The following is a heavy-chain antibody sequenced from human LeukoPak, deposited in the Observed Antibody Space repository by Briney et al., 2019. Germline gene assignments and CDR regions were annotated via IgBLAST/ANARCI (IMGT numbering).Heavy chain of an antibody. D-gene: IGHD2-2*01. V-gene: IGHV4-59*12. CDR3: ARGRRYRYYYYMDV. J-gene: IGHJ6*03. Sequence: SETLSLTCTVSRGSITPYYWTWIRQPPGKGLEWIGYIYYSGSTNYNPSLKSRVTISVDTSKNQFSLKLSSVTAADTAVYYCARGRRYRYYYYMDVWGKGTTVTVSS. CDR1: RGSITPYY. CDR2: IYYSGST.